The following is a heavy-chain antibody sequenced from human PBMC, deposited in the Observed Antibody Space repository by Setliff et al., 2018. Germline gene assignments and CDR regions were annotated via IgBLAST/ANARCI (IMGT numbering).Heavy chain of an antibody. CDR2: IYCSGST. Sequence: SETLSLTCTVSGGSISSGGYYWSWIRQHPGKGLEWIGYIYCSGSTYYNPSLKSRVTISVDTSKNQFSLKLSSVTAADTAVYYCAREVGYYDSSGYPDVWGKGTTVTVSS. J-gene: IGHJ6*04. CDR3: AREVGYYDSSGYPDV. V-gene: IGHV4-31*03. D-gene: IGHD3-22*01. CDR1: GGSISSGGYY.